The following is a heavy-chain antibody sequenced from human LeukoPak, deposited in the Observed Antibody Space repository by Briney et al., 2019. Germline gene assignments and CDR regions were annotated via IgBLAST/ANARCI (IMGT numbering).Heavy chain of an antibody. J-gene: IGHJ3*02. V-gene: IGHV3-33*01. Sequence: GRSLRLSCTAPGFTFSSYAIHWIRQAPGKGLEWVALVWHVGSNKYYADSVKGRFTISRDNSKSTLYLQMGSLRAEDMAVYYCARDGYDSSGYYQSGAFDIWGQGTMVTVSS. CDR3: ARDGYDSSGYYQSGAFDI. CDR2: VWHVGSNK. D-gene: IGHD3-22*01. CDR1: GFTFSSYA.